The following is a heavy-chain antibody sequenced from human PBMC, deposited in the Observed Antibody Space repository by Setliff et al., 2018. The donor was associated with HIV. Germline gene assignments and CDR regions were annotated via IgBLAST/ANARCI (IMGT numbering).Heavy chain of an antibody. J-gene: IGHJ4*02. Sequence: SLTCAVSGYSISSGYYWGWIRQPPGKGLEWIGEINHSGSTNYNPSLKSRVTVSVDTSKNQFSLKVSSVTAADTAVYYCARETEAGTFDYWGQGTLVTVSS. D-gene: IGHD6-19*01. V-gene: IGHV4-38-2*02. CDR3: ARETEAGTFDY. CDR2: INHSGST. CDR1: GYSISSGYY.